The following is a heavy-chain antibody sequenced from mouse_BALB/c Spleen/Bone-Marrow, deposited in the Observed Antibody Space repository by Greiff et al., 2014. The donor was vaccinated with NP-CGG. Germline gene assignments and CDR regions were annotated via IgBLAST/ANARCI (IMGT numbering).Heavy chain of an antibody. CDR1: GYAFSSSW. V-gene: IGHV1-82*01. CDR2: IYPGDGDT. J-gene: IGHJ4*01. D-gene: IGHD1-1*01. CDR3: ARSAYYGSSYGAMDY. Sequence: VKLMESGPELVKPGASVKISCTGSGYAFSSSWMNWVKQRPGQGLEWIGRIYPGDGDTNSNGRFKGKATLTADRSSNTAYMQPSSLTSVDSAVYFCARSAYYGSSYGAMDYWGQGTSVTVSS.